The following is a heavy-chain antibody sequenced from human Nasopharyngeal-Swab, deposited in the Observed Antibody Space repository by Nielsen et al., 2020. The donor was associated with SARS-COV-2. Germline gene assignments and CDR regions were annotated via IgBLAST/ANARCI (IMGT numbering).Heavy chain of an antibody. J-gene: IGHJ6*03. CDR3: ARASDPLLGYCSGGSCYRYYMDV. V-gene: IGHV1-69*13. CDR1: GVTFSSYG. CDR2: IIPIFGTA. D-gene: IGHD2-15*01. Sequence: SVTLSCKASGVTFSSYGISWARQATGQGLEWMGGIIPIFGTANYAQNFQGRVTITADESTSTAYMELSSLRSEDTAVYYCARASDPLLGYCSGGSCYRYYMDVWGKGTTVTVSS.